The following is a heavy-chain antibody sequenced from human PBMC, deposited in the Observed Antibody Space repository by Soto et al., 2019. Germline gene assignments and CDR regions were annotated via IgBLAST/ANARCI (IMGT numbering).Heavy chain of an antibody. CDR1: GFTFTRYS. Sequence: GGSLRLSCAASGFTFTRYSMNWVRQAPGKGLEWVSSISSTTNYIYYGDSMKGRFTISRDNAKNSLYLEMNSLRAEDTAVYYCAIRSQPDIAARRHLHYYYGMDVWGQGTTVTVSS. CDR2: ISSTTNYI. V-gene: IGHV3-21*04. J-gene: IGHJ6*02. CDR3: AIRSQPDIAARRHLHYYYGMDV. D-gene: IGHD6-6*01.